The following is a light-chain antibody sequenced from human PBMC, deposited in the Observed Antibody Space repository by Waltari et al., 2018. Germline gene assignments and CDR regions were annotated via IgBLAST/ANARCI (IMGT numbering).Light chain of an antibody. CDR2: DAS. CDR1: QNIVNY. Sequence: DIQMTQSPSSLSASIGDRVTITCQASQNIVNYLNWYQQAPGKAPRLLIYDASNLATGVPSRFSGGGSGTDFSRTITSLHPEDFATYYCQQYENLPYTFGQGTKLQIK. J-gene: IGKJ2*01. CDR3: QQYENLPYT. V-gene: IGKV1-33*01.